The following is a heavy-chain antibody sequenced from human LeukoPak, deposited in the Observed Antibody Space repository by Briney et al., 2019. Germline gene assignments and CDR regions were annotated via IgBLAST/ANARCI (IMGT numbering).Heavy chain of an antibody. V-gene: IGHV1-69*05. CDR2: IIPIFGTA. CDR3: ARVKSYYYDTSDKDAFDV. D-gene: IGHD3-22*01. J-gene: IGHJ3*01. Sequence: SVKVSCKASGGTFSSYAISWVRQAPGQGLEWMGGIIPIFGTANYAQKFQGRVTMTRDTSTSTVYMELSSLRSEDTAVYYCARVKSYYYDTSDKDAFDVWGQGTMVTVSS. CDR1: GGTFSSYA.